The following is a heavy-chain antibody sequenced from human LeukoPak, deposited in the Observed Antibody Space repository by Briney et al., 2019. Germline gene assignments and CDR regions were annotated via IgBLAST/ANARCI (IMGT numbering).Heavy chain of an antibody. CDR2: IHRSGST. CDR3: ARDMGATVHGY. J-gene: IGHJ4*02. CDR1: GYSISSDYY. D-gene: IGHD1-26*01. V-gene: IGHV4-38-2*02. Sequence: SETLSLTCTVSGYSISSDYYWGWIRQPPGKGLEWIGSIHRSGSTYYNPSLESRVTISVDTSKNQFSLMLSSVTAADTAVYYCARDMGATVHGYWGQGTLVTVSS.